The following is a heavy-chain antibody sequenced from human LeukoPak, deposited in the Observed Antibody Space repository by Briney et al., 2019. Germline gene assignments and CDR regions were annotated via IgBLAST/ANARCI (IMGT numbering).Heavy chain of an antibody. Sequence: SVKVSCKASGSTFSSYAFSWVRQAPGQGLEWMGGLIPMLGKPDYAQKFQGRVTISADKPTTTAYMELRSLRSDDTAVYYCARKGQQYYYDSSDYYSPFDSWGQGTLVTVSS. V-gene: IGHV1-69*10. CDR1: GSTFSSYA. D-gene: IGHD3-22*01. J-gene: IGHJ4*02. CDR2: LIPMLGKP. CDR3: ARKGQQYYYDSSDYYSPFDS.